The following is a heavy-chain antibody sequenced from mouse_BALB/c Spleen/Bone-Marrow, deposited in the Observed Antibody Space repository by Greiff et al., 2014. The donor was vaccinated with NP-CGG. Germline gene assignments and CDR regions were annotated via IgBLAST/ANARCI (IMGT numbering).Heavy chain of an antibody. CDR1: GFNIKDTY. J-gene: IGHJ2*01. CDR2: IDPASGNI. D-gene: IGHD4-1*01. CDR3: APLTGTFDY. Sequence: EVQLQQSGTDLVKPGASVKLSCTASGFNIKDTYMHWVKQRPEQGLDWIGRIDPASGNIQYDPKFQGRAAITADTSSNTAYLQLSSLTSEDTAVYYCAPLTGTFDYWGQGTPLTVSS. V-gene: IGHV14-3*02.